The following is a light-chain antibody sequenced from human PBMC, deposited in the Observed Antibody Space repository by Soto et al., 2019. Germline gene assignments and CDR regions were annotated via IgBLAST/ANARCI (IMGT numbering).Light chain of an antibody. CDR2: EVN. Sequence: QSALTQPTSVSGSPGQSITISCTGTSSDVGGYDYVSWYQLHPGKAPKLMVFEVNNRPSGVSYRFSGSKSGDTASLTISGLQAEDEADYFCKSYAGSNTYVFGSGTKVTVL. CDR1: SSDVGGYDY. CDR3: KSYAGSNTYV. J-gene: IGLJ1*01. V-gene: IGLV2-14*01.